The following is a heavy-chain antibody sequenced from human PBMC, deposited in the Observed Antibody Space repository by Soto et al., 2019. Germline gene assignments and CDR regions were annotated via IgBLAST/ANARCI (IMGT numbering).Heavy chain of an antibody. CDR2: TRSKAYGGTT. Sequence: GGSLRLSCTASGFTFGDYAMSRFRQAPGKGLEWVGFTRSKAYGGTTEYADSVKGRFTISRDNAKNTLYLQMNSLRAEDTAVYFCAGGKGSNTPFDYWGQGTLVTVSS. J-gene: IGHJ4*02. V-gene: IGHV3-49*03. CDR1: GFTFGDYA. D-gene: IGHD2-2*01. CDR3: AGGKGSNTPFDY.